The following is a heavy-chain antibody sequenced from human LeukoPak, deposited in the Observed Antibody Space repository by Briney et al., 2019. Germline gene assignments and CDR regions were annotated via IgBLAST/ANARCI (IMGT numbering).Heavy chain of an antibody. CDR2: INPNSGGT. J-gene: IGHJ4*02. D-gene: IGHD3-22*01. Sequence: ASVKVSCQASGYTFTGYYMHWVRQAPGQGLEWMGWINPNSGGTNYAQKFQGRVTMTRDTSISTAYMELSRLRSDDTAVYYCASVRAYYYDSSGHTFDYWGQGTLVTVSS. CDR1: GYTFTGYY. CDR3: ASVRAYYYDSSGHTFDY. V-gene: IGHV1-2*02.